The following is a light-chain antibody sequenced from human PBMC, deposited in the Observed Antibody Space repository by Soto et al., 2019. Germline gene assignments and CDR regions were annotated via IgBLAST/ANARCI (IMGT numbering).Light chain of an antibody. CDR2: ESS. J-gene: IGLJ2*01. CDR1: SSDVGSYNL. CDR3: CSYAGSSAPVV. V-gene: IGLV2-23*01. Sequence: QSVLTQPASVSGSPGQSITISCTGTSSDVGSYNLVSWYQQHPGKAPKLMIYESSKRPSGVANRSSGSKSGNTASLTISGLQAEDEADYYCCSYAGSSAPVVFGGGTKLTVL.